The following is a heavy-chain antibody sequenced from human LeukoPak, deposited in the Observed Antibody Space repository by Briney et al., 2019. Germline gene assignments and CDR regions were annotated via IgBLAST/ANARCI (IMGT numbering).Heavy chain of an antibody. CDR1: GYTFTSYG. V-gene: IGHV1-18*01. CDR3: ARDCIGCHGFDY. D-gene: IGHD2-15*01. CDR2: VSAYADDT. J-gene: IGHJ4*02. Sequence: ASVKVSCKSSGYTFTSYGISWVRQAPGQGLEWMGWVSAYADDTNYVQKFQGRVTMTTDTSTSTAYMELRSLRSDDTAVYYCARDCIGCHGFDYWGQGTLVTVSS.